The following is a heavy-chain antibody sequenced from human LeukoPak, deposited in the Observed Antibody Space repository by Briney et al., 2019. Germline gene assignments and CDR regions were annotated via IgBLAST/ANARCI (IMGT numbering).Heavy chain of an antibody. CDR2: TSKSGGTI. J-gene: IGHJ6*02. D-gene: IGHD3-10*01. CDR1: GFTFSTYS. V-gene: IGHV3-64*01. Sequence: PGGSLRLSCAASGFTFSTYSMPWVRQAPGKGLEYVSTTSKSGGTIYYANSVKGRFTCSRDNSKNTLYLQMGSLRAEDMAVYYCARDDYSASGSYYGMDVWGQGTTVTVSS. CDR3: ARDDYSASGSYYGMDV.